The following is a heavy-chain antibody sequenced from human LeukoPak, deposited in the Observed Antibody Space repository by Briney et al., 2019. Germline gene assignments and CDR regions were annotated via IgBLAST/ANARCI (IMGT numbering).Heavy chain of an antibody. CDR2: FYTSGST. D-gene: IGHD3-22*01. V-gene: IGHV4-4*07. CDR3: ARARFGDSSGYYYPYYFDY. CDR1: GGSISSYY. J-gene: IGHJ4*02. Sequence: SETLSLTCTVSGGSISSYYWSWIRQPAGKGLEWFGRFYTSGSTNYNPSLKSRVTMSVDTSKNQFSLKLSSVTAADTAVYYCARARFGDSSGYYYPYYFDYWGQGTLVTVSS.